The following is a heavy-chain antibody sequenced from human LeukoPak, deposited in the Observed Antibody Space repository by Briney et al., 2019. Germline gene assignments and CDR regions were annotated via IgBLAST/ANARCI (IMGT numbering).Heavy chain of an antibody. J-gene: IGHJ4*02. V-gene: IGHV3-74*01. Sequence: GGSLRLSCAASGFTFSSYWMHWVRQAPGKGLVWVSHINSDGSSTNYADSVKGRFTISRDNAKNTVYLQMNSLRAEDAAVYYCATSRTFDYWGQGTLVTVSS. D-gene: IGHD2-8*01. CDR2: INSDGSST. CDR1: GFTFSSYW. CDR3: ATSRTFDY.